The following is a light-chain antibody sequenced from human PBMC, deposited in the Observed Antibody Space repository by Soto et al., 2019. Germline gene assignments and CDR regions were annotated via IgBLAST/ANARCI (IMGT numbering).Light chain of an antibody. CDR3: MQALQTPNA. CDR2: LAS. J-gene: IGKJ2*01. CDR1: QSLLHSNGYTY. Sequence: DIVMTQSPLSLPVTPGEPASISCRSSQSLLHSNGYTYLDWYLQKPGQSPQLLLYLASHRASGVPDRFSGSGSGTDFTLKISRVEAEYVGVYYCMQALQTPNAFGQGTKLEIK. V-gene: IGKV2-28*01.